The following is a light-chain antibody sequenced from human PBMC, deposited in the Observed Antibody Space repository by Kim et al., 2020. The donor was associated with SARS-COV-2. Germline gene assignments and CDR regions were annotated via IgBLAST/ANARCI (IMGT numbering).Light chain of an antibody. Sequence: GQGPTCSTAAPSAIIGCYVVHWYQQQPGKAPKLVIYGTDHRTSGIPDRFSGSKSGNSASLIISEIQAEDEAVYFCAAWDGDLSCAVFGGGTQLTVL. CDR1: SAIIGCYV. V-gene: IGLV1-44*01. CDR3: AAWDGDLSCAV. CDR2: GTD. J-gene: IGLJ2*01.